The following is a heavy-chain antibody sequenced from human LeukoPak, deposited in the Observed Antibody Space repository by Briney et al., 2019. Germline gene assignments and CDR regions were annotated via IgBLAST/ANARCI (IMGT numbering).Heavy chain of an antibody. Sequence: GGSLRLSCAASGFTFSSYSMNWVRQAPGKGLEWVPSISSSSSYIYYADSVKGRFTISRDNAKNSLYLQMNSLRAEDTAVYYCARSIDSSSWTLWGQGTLVTVSS. V-gene: IGHV3-21*01. J-gene: IGHJ4*02. CDR3: ARSIDSSSWTL. D-gene: IGHD6-13*01. CDR1: GFTFSSYS. CDR2: ISSSSSYI.